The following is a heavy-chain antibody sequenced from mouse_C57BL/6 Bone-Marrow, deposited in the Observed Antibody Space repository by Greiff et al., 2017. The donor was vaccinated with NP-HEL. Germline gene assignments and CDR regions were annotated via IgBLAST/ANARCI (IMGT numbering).Heavy chain of an antibody. D-gene: IGHD2-4*01. J-gene: IGHJ4*01. CDR3: ARQPYYDYFLYAMDY. CDR2: IHPNSGST. V-gene: IGHV1-64*01. Sequence: VQLQQSGAELVKPGASVKLSCKASGYTFTSYWMHWVKQRPGQGLEWIGMIHPNSGSTNYNEKFKSKATLTVDKSSITAYMQLSSLTSEDSAVYYCARQPYYDYFLYAMDYWGQGTSVTVSS. CDR1: GYTFTSYW.